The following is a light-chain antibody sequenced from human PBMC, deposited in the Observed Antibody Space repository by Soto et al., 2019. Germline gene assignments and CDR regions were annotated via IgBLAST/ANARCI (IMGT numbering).Light chain of an antibody. CDR2: GAS. J-gene: IGKJ4*01. CDR3: QQYGNSPLT. V-gene: IGKV3-20*01. Sequence: EIVLTQSPGTLSLSPGERATLSCRASQSVSNNYLAWYQQKPGQAPRLLIYGASNRATGIPDRFSGSGSETDFTLTISRLEPEDFAVYFCQQYGNSPLTFGGGTKVDIK. CDR1: QSVSNNY.